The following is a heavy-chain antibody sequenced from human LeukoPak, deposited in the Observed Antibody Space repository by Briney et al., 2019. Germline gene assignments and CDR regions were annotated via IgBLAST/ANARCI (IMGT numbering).Heavy chain of an antibody. V-gene: IGHV5-51*01. Sequence: GESLKISCKGSGYSFTSYWIGWVRQMPGKGLEWMGIIYPGDSDTRYSPSFQGQVTISADKSISTAYLQWSSLKASDTAMYYCARYRPVYNWNDEASAFDIWGQGTMVTVSS. CDR3: ARYRPVYNWNDEASAFDI. CDR1: GYSFTSYW. J-gene: IGHJ3*02. D-gene: IGHD1-1*01. CDR2: IYPGDSDT.